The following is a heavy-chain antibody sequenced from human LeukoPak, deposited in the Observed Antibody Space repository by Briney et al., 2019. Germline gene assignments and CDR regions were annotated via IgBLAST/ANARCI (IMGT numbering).Heavy chain of an antibody. V-gene: IGHV3-74*01. J-gene: IGHJ4*02. CDR3: ARGRGSGCSDY. Sequence: GGSLRLSCAASGFTFSSYWMRWVRQAPGKGLVWVSRINSDGSSTSYADSVKGRFTISRDSAKNTLYLQMNSLRAEDTAVYYCARGRGSGCSDYWGQGTLVTVSS. D-gene: IGHD6-19*01. CDR1: GFTFSSYW. CDR2: INSDGSST.